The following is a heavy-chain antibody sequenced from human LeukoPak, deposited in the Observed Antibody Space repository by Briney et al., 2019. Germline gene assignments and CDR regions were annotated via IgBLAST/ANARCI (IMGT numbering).Heavy chain of an antibody. CDR2: IYYSGST. CDR1: GGSISSSSYY. J-gene: IGHJ4*02. Sequence: KPSETLSLTCTVSGGSISSSSYYWGWIRQPPGKGLEWIGSIYYSGSTYYNPSLKSRVTISVDTSKNQFSLKLSSVTAADTAVYYCARHMEMATIGQGWDYWAQGTLVTVSS. V-gene: IGHV4-39*01. CDR3: ARHMEMATIGQGWDY. D-gene: IGHD5-24*01.